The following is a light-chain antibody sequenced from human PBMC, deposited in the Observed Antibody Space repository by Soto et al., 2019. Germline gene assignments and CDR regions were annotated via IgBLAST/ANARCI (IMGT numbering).Light chain of an antibody. V-gene: IGKV3-11*01. CDR1: QSVSRH. Sequence: EIVLAQSPATLSLSPGERATLSCRASQSVSRHLAWYQQKPGQAPRLLIYDASNRATGIPARFSGSGSGTDFTLTISSLEPEDFAVYYCQQRNNWPPVTFGGGTKVDIK. J-gene: IGKJ4*01. CDR2: DAS. CDR3: QQRNNWPPVT.